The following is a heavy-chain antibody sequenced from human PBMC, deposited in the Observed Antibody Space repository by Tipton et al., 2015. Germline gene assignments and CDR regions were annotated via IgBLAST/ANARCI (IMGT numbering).Heavy chain of an antibody. J-gene: IGHJ4*02. D-gene: IGHD1-26*01. CDR2: INRDGGTT. Sequence: GSLRLSCAASGFTFNMHWMQWVRQAPGKGLVWVSRINRDGGTTNYADSVKGRFTVSRDNTKNTVYLQMNSLTADDTAVYYCVRVESIVGESLFASYWGQGALVTVSS. CDR3: VRVESIVGESLFASY. CDR1: GFTFNMHW. V-gene: IGHV3-74*01.